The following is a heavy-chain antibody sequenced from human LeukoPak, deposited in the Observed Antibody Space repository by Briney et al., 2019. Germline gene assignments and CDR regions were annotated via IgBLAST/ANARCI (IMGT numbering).Heavy chain of an antibody. CDR2: ISGSGGST. J-gene: IGHJ4*02. Sequence: GGSLRLSCAASGFTFSSYAMSWVRQAPGKGQEWVSAISGSGGSTYYADSVKGRFTISRDNSKNTLYLQMNSLRAEDTAVYYCAKVEEGYITLMSPDYWGQGTLVTVSS. CDR3: AKVEEGYITLMSPDY. D-gene: IGHD3-10*01. CDR1: GFTFSSYA. V-gene: IGHV3-23*01.